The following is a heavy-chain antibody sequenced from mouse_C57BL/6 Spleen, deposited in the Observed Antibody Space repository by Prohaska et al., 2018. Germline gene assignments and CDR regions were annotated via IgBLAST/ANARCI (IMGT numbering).Heavy chain of an antibody. Sequence: QVQLQQPGAELVKPGASVKLSCKASGNTFTSYWMHWVKQRPGRGVELFVRIYPNRCGMKYNVKFKRKATLTVDKPSSTAYMQLSSLTSEDSAVYYCARSRGSQGRSYYYAMDYWGQGNSVTVSS. CDR2: IYPNRCGM. CDR1: GNTFTSYW. J-gene: IGHJ4*01. CDR3: ARSRGSQGRSYYYAMDY. D-gene: IGHD1-3*01. V-gene: IGHV1-72*01.